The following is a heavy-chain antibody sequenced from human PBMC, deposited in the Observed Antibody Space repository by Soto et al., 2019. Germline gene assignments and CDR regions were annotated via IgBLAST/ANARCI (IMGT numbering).Heavy chain of an antibody. J-gene: IGHJ6*02. CDR1: GFTFSSYG. V-gene: IGHV3-30*18. D-gene: IGHD2-21*01. Sequence: GGSLRLSCAASGFTFSSYGMHWVRQAPGKGLEWVAVISYDGSNKYYADSVKGRFTISRDNSKNTLYLQMNSLRAEDTAVYYCAKDYPPISHMGGMDVWGQGTTVTVSS. CDR2: ISYDGSNK. CDR3: AKDYPPISHMGGMDV.